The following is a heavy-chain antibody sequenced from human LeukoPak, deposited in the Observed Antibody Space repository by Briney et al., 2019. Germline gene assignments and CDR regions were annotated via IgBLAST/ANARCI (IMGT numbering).Heavy chain of an antibody. D-gene: IGHD3-22*01. CDR1: GGSFSGYY. V-gene: IGHV4-34*01. Sequence: PSETLSLTCAVYGGSFSGYYWSWIRQPPGKGLEWIGEINHSGSTNYNPSLKSRVTISVDKSKNQFSLKLSSVTAADTAVYYCARALGAYYYDSSGYYYVWGQGTLVTVSS. J-gene: IGHJ4*02. CDR2: INHSGST. CDR3: ARALGAYYYDSSGYYYV.